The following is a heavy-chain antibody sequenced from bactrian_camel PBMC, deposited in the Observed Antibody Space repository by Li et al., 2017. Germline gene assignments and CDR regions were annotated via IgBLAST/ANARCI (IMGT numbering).Heavy chain of an antibody. CDR2: IHSAGHYT. V-gene: IGHV3S1*01. CDR1: GISSYF. Sequence: QVQLVESGGGSVQAGGSLRLSCTASGISSYFMGWFRQAPGKEREGVATIHSAGHYTYYADSVKGRFTVSQDNAKNTLYLQMNDLKPEDTAMYFCAVPIMPIVACPSARGDNRWGQGTQVTVS. J-gene: IGHJ4*01. CDR3: AVPIMPIVACPSARGDNR. D-gene: IGHD5*01.